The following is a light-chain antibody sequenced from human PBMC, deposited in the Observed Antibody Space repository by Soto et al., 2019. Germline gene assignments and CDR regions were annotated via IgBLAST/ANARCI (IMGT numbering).Light chain of an antibody. CDR1: RAINNY. CDR3: QQSYSTPPN. Sequence: IPMTQSPSSLSASVGDRVTLTCRTSRAINNYVNWYQHHPGRVPKLRISSASILQTGVPSRFSAGESGTHFELTISNLQHEAVATYDCQQSYSTPPNIGQGTKLEI. J-gene: IGKJ2*01. CDR2: SAS. V-gene: IGKV1-39*01.